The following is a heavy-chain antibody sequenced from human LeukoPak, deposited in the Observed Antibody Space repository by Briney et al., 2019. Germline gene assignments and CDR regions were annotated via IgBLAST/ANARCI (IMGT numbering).Heavy chain of an antibody. V-gene: IGHV3-9*01. CDR1: GFTFDDYA. D-gene: IGHD6-19*01. J-gene: IGHJ6*02. Sequence: GESLRLSCAASGFTFDDYAMHWVRQAPGKGLERVSGISWNSGSIGYADSVKGRFTISRDNAKNSLYLQMNSLRAEDTALYYCAKDIRGPAYSSGWYYYHGMDVWGQGTTVTVSS. CDR3: AKDIRGPAYSSGWYYYHGMDV. CDR2: ISWNSGSI.